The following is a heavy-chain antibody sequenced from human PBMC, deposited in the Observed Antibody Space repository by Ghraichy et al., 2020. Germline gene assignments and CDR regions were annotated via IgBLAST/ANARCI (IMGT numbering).Heavy chain of an antibody. CDR2: IYTSGST. CDR1: GGSISSYY. V-gene: IGHV4-4*07. D-gene: IGHD6-13*01. Sequence: SQTLSLTCTVSGGSISSYYWSWIRQPAGKGLEWIGRIYTSGSTNYNPSLKSRVTMSVDTSKNQFSLKLSSVTAADTAVYYCAGQDIAAAGSGYYYYMDVWGKGTTVTVSS. CDR3: AGQDIAAAGSGYYYYMDV. J-gene: IGHJ6*03.